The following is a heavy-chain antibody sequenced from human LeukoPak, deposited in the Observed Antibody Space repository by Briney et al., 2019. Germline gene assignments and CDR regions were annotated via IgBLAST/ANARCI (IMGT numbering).Heavy chain of an antibody. J-gene: IGHJ4*02. V-gene: IGHV3-23*01. CDR3: ATDDSSGYYQSYYFDY. CDR1: GFTFSSYA. CDR2: ISGSGGST. D-gene: IGHD3-22*01. Sequence: GGSLRLSCAASGFTFSSYAMSWVRQAPGKGLEWVSAISGSGGSTYYADSVKGRFTISRDNSKNTLYLQMNSLRAEDTAVYYCATDDSSGYYQSYYFDYWGQGTLVTVSS.